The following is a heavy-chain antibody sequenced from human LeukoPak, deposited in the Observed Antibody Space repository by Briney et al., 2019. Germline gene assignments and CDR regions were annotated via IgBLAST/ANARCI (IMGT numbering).Heavy chain of an antibody. J-gene: IGHJ4*02. CDR2: INHSGST. V-gene: IGHV4-34*01. CDR1: GGSFSGYY. Sequence: SETLSLTCAVYGGSFSGYYWSWIRQPPGKGLEWIGEINHSGSTNYNPSLKSRVTISVDPSKNQFSLKLSSVTAADTAVYYCARGPYDFWSGKYFDYWGQGTLVTVSS. CDR3: ARGPYDFWSGKYFDY. D-gene: IGHD3-3*01.